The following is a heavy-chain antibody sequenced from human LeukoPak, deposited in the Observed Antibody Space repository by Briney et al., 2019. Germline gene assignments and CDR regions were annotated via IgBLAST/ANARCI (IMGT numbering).Heavy chain of an antibody. V-gene: IGHV3-64*01. CDR1: GFTFSSYA. J-gene: IGHJ4*02. D-gene: IGHD5-18*01. Sequence: GGSLRLSCAASGFTFSSYAMHWVRQAPGKGLEYVSAISSNGGSTYYANSVKGRFTISRDNSKNTLYLQMGSLRAEDMAVYYCAREGARGYSYVFDHWGQGTLVTVSS. CDR2: ISSNGGST. CDR3: AREGARGYSYVFDH.